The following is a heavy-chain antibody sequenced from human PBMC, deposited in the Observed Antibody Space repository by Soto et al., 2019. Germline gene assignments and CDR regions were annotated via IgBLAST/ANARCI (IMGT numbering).Heavy chain of an antibody. CDR3: ARVADCTYSSNCNGRAAFDM. CDR1: GFTLSSHW. J-gene: IGHJ3*02. D-gene: IGHD6-13*01. CDR2: INRDGSTI. Sequence: VQLVESGGGLAQPGGSLRLSCAASGFTLSSHWMHWVRQAPGKGLVWVSRINRDGSTINYDDSVRGRYTISRDNAKKTLSLQMNSPRAEDTDVYYWARVADCTYSSNCNGRAAFDMWGQGRMVTVSS. V-gene: IGHV3-74*01.